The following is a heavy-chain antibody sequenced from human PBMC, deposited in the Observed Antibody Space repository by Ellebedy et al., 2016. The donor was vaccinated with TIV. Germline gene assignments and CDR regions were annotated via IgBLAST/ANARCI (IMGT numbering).Heavy chain of an antibody. CDR1: GYTFTGYY. D-gene: IGHD2-8*01. V-gene: IGHV1-46*01. J-gene: IGHJ3*02. Sequence: ASVKVSCXASGYTFTGYYMHWVRQAPGQGLEWMGIINPSGGSTSYAQKFQGRVTMTRNTSISTAYMELSSLRSEDTAVYYCVNFVYGDIWGQGTMVTVSS. CDR2: INPSGGST. CDR3: VNFVYGDI.